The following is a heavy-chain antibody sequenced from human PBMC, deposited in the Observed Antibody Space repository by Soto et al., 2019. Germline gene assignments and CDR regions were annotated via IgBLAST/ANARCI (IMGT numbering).Heavy chain of an antibody. V-gene: IGHV1-69*12. CDR3: ARVDSSMFEGGEWFDP. CDR1: GGTFNRQA. D-gene: IGHD3-10*02. CDR2: FIPIFGTT. Sequence: QVVQSGAEVKKPGSSVKVSCKASGGTFNRQAFSWVRQAPGQGLEWMGGFIPIFGTTDYSQKFQGRATITADEATSTAYMELSSLTSDETAVYYCARVDSSMFEGGEWFDPWGQGTLVTVSS. J-gene: IGHJ5*02.